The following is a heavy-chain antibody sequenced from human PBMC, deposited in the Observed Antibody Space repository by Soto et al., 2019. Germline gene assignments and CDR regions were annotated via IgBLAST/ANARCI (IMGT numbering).Heavy chain of an antibody. D-gene: IGHD3-9*01. Sequence: SETLSLTCTVSGGSISSGGYYWSWIRQHPGKGLEWIGYIYYSGSTYYNPSLKSRVTISVDTSKNQFSLKLSSVTAADTAVYYCARSFTRHYDILTGYYIGREYYFDYWGQGTLVTVSS. V-gene: IGHV4-31*03. CDR3: ARSFTRHYDILTGYYIGREYYFDY. CDR2: IYYSGST. CDR1: GGSISSGGYY. J-gene: IGHJ4*02.